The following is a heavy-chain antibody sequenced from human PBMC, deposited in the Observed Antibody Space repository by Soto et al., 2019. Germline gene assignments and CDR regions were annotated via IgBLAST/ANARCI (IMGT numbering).Heavy chain of an antibody. V-gene: IGHV4-30-2*01. Sequence: LSLTCAVSGGSISSGDYSWSWIRQPPGKGLEWIGYIYHSGNFYYNPSLKSRVTISVDRSKNELSLKLSSVTAADTALYYCARDKFPPGYNGLDVWGRGTTVTVSS. CDR3: ARDKFPPGYNGLDV. CDR2: IYHSGNF. J-gene: IGHJ6*02. CDR1: GGSISSGDYS.